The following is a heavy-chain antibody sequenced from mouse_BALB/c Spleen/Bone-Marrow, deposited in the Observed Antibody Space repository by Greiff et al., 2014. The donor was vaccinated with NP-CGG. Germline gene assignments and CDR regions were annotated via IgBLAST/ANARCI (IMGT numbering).Heavy chain of an antibody. J-gene: IGHJ1*01. V-gene: IGHV7-3*02. CDR2: IRNKANGHTT. Sequence: EVKLVESGGGLVQPGGSLRLSCATSGVTFTDYYMSWVRQPPGKALEWLGFIRNKANGHTTEYSASVKGRFTISRDNSQSILYLQMNTLRAEDSATYYCARDINDGYYWYFDVWGAGTTFTVSS. CDR3: ARDINDGYYWYFDV. D-gene: IGHD2-3*01. CDR1: GVTFTDYY.